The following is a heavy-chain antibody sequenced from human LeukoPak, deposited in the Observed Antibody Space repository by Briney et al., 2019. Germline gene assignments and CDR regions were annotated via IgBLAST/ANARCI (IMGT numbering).Heavy chain of an antibody. Sequence: ASVKVSCKSSGYTFTSYGITWVRQAPGQGLEWMGWINTYYGNTDYAQNFQGRVTMTTDTSTSTAYMELRSLRSDDTAVHYCARGRFGDISFDYWGQGTLVTVSS. V-gene: IGHV1-18*01. CDR1: GYTFTSYG. D-gene: IGHD3-10*01. J-gene: IGHJ4*02. CDR3: ARGRFGDISFDY. CDR2: INTYYGNT.